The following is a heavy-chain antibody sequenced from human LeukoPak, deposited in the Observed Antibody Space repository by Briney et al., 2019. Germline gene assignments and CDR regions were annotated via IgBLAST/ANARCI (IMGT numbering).Heavy chain of an antibody. J-gene: IGHJ4*02. CDR1: GGSFSGHY. V-gene: IGHV4-34*01. CDR2: INHSGST. CDR3: ARGVRDGYNQKMGGYFDY. Sequence: SETLSLNCAVYGGSFSGHYWSWIRQPPGKGLEWIGEINHSGSTNYNPSRKSRVTISVDTSKNQFSLKLSSVTAADTAVYYCARGVRDGYNQKMGGYFDYWGQGTLVTVSS. D-gene: IGHD5-24*01.